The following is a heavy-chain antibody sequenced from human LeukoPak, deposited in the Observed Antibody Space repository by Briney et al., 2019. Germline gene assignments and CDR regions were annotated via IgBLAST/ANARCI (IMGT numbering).Heavy chain of an antibody. D-gene: IGHD1-1*01. CDR2: IHTSGST. V-gene: IGHV4-4*07. J-gene: IGHJ4*02. Sequence: PSETLSLTCTVSGGSISNYYWSWIPQRLGKGLEWIGRIHTSGSTNYNPSLKSRVTMSVDTSKNQFSLNLSSVTAADTAVYYCATELEPGPLWGQGTLVTVSS. CDR1: GGSISNYY. CDR3: ATELEPGPL.